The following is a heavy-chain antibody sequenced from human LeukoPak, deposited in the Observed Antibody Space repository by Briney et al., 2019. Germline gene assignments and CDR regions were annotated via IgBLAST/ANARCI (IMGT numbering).Heavy chain of an antibody. V-gene: IGHV3-66*01. CDR2: IYSGGST. J-gene: IGHJ4*02. CDR1: GFTVSSNY. CDR3: ARAATMIVVVTPFDY. Sequence: GGSLRLSCGASGFTVSSNYMSWVRQAPGKGLEWVSVIYSGGSTYYADSVKGRFTISRDNSKNTLYLQMNSLRAEDTAVYYCARAATMIVVVTPFDYWGQGTLVTVSS. D-gene: IGHD3-22*01.